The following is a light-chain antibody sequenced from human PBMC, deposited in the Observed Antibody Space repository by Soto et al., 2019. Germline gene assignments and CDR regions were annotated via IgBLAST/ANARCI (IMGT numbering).Light chain of an antibody. J-gene: IGLJ2*01. V-gene: IGLV2-14*01. Sequence: QSVLTQPASVSGSPGQSITISCTGTSSDIGGYRYVSWYQQHPGKAPKLLISEITNRPSGVPTRFSGSKSGNTASLTISGLQAEDEADYYCSSYSSISTYVIFGGGTKLTVL. CDR3: SSYSSISTYVI. CDR1: SSDIGGYRY. CDR2: EIT.